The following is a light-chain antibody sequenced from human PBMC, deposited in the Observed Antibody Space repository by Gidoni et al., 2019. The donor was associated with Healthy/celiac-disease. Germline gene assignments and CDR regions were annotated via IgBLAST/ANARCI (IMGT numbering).Light chain of an antibody. CDR3: SSYTSSSTPVV. Sequence: SALTQPAPVSVSLGLSITISRTGTSSDVGGYNYVSWYQQHPGKAPKLMIYDVSNRPSGVSNRFSGSKSGNTASLTISGLQAEDEADYYCSSYTSSSTPVVFGGGTKLTVL. CDR2: DVS. V-gene: IGLV2-14*01. CDR1: SSDVGGYNY. J-gene: IGLJ2*01.